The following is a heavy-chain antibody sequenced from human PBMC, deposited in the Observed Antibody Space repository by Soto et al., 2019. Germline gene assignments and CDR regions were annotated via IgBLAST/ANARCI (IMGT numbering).Heavy chain of an antibody. CDR1: GGSISSYY. D-gene: IGHD4-17*01. J-gene: IGHJ3*02. V-gene: IGHV4-59*08. CDR3: ARHENDYGDYDDAFDI. CDR2: IYYSGST. Sequence: SETLSLTCTVSGGSISSYYWSWIRQPPGKGLEWIGYIYYSGSTNYNPSLKSRVTISVDTSKNQFSLKLSSVTAADTAVYYCARHENDYGDYDDAFDIWGQGTMVTVSS.